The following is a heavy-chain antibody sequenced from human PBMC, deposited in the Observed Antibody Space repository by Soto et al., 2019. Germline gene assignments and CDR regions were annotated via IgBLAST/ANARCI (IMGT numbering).Heavy chain of an antibody. J-gene: IGHJ6*03. CDR3: ARRLKDFRNYYYYYYMDV. V-gene: IGHV4-39*01. D-gene: IGHD3-3*01. CDR2: IYYSGST. Sequence: QLQLQESGPGLVKPSETLSLTCTVSGGSISSSSYYWGWIRQPPGKGLEWIGSIYYSGSTYYNPSLKSRVTISVDTSKNQFSLKLSSVTAADTAVYYCARRLKDFRNYYYYYYMDVWGKGTTVTVSS. CDR1: GGSISSSSYY.